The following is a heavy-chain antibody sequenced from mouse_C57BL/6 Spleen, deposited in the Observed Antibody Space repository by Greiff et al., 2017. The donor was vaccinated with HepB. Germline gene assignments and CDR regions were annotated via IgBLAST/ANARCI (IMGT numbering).Heavy chain of an antibody. V-gene: IGHV1-52*01. CDR2: IDPSDSET. CDR1: GYTFTSYW. CDR3: ARSAYYSNYAAWFAY. J-gene: IGHJ3*01. Sequence: QVQLQQPGAELVRPGSSVKLSCKASGYTFTSYWMHWVKQRPIQGLEWIGNIDPSDSETHYNQKFKDKATLTVDKSSNTAHMQLSSLTSEDSAVYYCARSAYYSNYAAWFAYWGQGTLVTVSA. D-gene: IGHD2-5*01.